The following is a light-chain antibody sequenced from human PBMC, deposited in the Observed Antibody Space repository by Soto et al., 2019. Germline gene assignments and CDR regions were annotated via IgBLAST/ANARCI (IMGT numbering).Light chain of an antibody. Sequence: IVLTQSPGTLSLSPGERATLSCRASQSVGSYLAWYQQKPGQAPRPLIYGASKRAPGVSARFSGSGSGTDFTLTISSLEPEDFAVYHCLQRSIGFTFGPGTKVDIK. J-gene: IGKJ3*01. CDR2: GAS. V-gene: IGKV3-11*01. CDR1: QSVGSY. CDR3: LQRSIGFT.